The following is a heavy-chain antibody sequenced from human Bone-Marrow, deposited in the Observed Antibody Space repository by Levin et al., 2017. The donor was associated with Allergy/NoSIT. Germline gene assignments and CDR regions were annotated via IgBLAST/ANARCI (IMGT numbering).Heavy chain of an antibody. CDR1: GDSISGYY. CDR3: ARDGNGSGIDY. CDR2: IYTSGST. J-gene: IGHJ4*02. D-gene: IGHD2-15*01. V-gene: IGHV4-4*07. Sequence: SETLSLTCTVSGDSISGYYWSWIRQPAGKGLEWIGRIYTSGSTHYHPSLQSRVTMSVDTSKNQFSLRLSSVTAADTAVYYCARDGNGSGIDYWGQGTLVTVSS.